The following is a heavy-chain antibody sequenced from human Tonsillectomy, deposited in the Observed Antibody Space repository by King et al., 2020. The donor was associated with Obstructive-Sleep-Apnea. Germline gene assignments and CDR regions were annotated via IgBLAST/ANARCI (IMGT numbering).Heavy chain of an antibody. Sequence: VQLVESGGGLVQPGRSLRLSCTASGFTFGDYAMSWFRPAPGKGLEWVGFIRSKAYGGTTEYAASVKCRFTISRDDSKSIAYLLMNSLKTEDTAVYYCTRLGSGWGRDAFDIWGQGTMVTVSS. D-gene: IGHD6-19*01. CDR3: TRLGSGWGRDAFDI. CDR2: IRSKAYGGTT. J-gene: IGHJ3*02. V-gene: IGHV3-49*03. CDR1: GFTFGDYA.